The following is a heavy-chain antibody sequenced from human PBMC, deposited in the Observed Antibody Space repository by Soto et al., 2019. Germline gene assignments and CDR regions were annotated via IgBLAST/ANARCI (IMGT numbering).Heavy chain of an antibody. V-gene: IGHV3-43*01. J-gene: IGHJ6*02. Sequence: PGGSLRLSCAASGFTFDDYTMHWVRQAPGKGLEWVSLISWDGGSTYYADSVKGRFTISRDNSKNSLYLQMNSLRTEDTALYYCAKGDPLTAAGPFYYGMDVWCQGTTVTVSS. CDR2: ISWDGGST. CDR1: GFTFDDYT. CDR3: AKGDPLTAAGPFYYGMDV. D-gene: IGHD6-13*01.